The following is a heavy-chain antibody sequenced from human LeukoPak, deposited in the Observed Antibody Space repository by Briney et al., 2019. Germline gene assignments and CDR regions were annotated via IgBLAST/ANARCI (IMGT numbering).Heavy chain of an antibody. V-gene: IGHV1-18*01. D-gene: IGHD2-15*01. Sequence: ASVKVSCKASGYTFTSYGISWVRQAPGQGLEWMGWISAYNGNTNYPQKLQGRVTMTTDTSTSTAYMEPRSLRSDDTAVYYCARDQSLGYCSGGSCDAFDIWGQGTMVTVSS. J-gene: IGHJ3*02. CDR2: ISAYNGNT. CDR3: ARDQSLGYCSGGSCDAFDI. CDR1: GYTFTSYG.